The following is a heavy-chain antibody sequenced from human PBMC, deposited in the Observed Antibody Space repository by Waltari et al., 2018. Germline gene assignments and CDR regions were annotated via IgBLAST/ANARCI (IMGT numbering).Heavy chain of an antibody. D-gene: IGHD3-10*01. CDR1: GYTLTELS. J-gene: IGHJ4*02. CDR3: ATDLNYYGSGSYYNSFDY. CDR2: CDPEDGET. V-gene: IGHV1-24*01. Sequence: QVQLVQSGAEVKKPGASVKVSCKVSGYTLTELSMHWVRQAPGQGLEWMGGCDPEDGETIYAQKFQGRVTMTEDTSTDTAYMELSSLRSEDTAVYYCATDLNYYGSGSYYNSFDYWGQGTLVTVSS.